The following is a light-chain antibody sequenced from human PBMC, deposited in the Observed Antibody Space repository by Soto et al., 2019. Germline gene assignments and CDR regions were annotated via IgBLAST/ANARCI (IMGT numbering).Light chain of an antibody. Sequence: DIVMTQSPDSLAVSLGERATINCKSSQSVLYNSDNKNYLAWYQQKAGQPPKLLIYWASTRDSGVTDRFSGSGSGADCTLTINNLQAEDVAVYYCQQYYTTLSFGGGTKVEIK. CDR2: WAS. CDR3: QQYYTTLS. J-gene: IGKJ4*01. CDR1: QSVLYNSDNKNY. V-gene: IGKV4-1*01.